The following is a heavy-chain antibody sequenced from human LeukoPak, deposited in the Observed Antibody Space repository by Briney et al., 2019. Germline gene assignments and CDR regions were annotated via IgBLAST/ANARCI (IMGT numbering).Heavy chain of an antibody. J-gene: IGHJ4*02. V-gene: IGHV3-21*01. CDR2: ISSSSSYI. D-gene: IGHD6-19*01. Sequence: GGSLRLSCAASGFAFSSYWMNWVRQAPGKGLEWVSSISSSSSYIYYADSVKGRFTISRDNAKNSLYLQMNSLRAEDTAVYYCAREQEWMVKGDYWGQGTLVTVS. CDR3: AREQEWMVKGDY. CDR1: GFAFSSYW.